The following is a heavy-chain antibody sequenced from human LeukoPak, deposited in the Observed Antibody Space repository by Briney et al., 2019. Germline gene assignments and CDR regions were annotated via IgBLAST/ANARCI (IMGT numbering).Heavy chain of an antibody. CDR2: LNPGPGGT. CDR3: AAQRDPRPFDH. D-gene: IGHD5-24*01. CDR1: GYTFIAYY. V-gene: IGHV1-2*02. Sequence: ASVKVSCKTSGYTFIAYYLHWVRQAPGQGLEWMGWLNPGPGGTLYAQKFQGRVTMTRDMSMTTAYMELTELRSDDTAVYYCAAQRDPRPFDHWGQGTLITVSS. J-gene: IGHJ4*02.